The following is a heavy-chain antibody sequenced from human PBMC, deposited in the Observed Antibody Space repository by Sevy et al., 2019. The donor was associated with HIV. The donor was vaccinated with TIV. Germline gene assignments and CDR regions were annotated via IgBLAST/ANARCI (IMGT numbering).Heavy chain of an antibody. Sequence: GGSLRLSCAASGFTVSSNYMHWVRQAPGKGLEWVAVIWYDGSNKYYADSVKGRFTISRDNSKNTLYLQMNSLRAEDTAVYYCAREASTPLRLGELSLGYWGQGTLVTVSS. V-gene: IGHV3-33*08. D-gene: IGHD3-16*02. CDR2: IWYDGSNK. CDR3: AREASTPLRLGELSLGY. CDR1: GFTVSSNY. J-gene: IGHJ4*02.